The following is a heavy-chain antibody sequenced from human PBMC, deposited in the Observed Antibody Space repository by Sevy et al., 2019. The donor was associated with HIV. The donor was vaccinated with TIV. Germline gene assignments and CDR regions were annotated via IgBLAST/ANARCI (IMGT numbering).Heavy chain of an antibody. D-gene: IGHD7-27*01. Sequence: SETLSLTCTVSGGSINDQCWSWIRLPPGKGLEWIGYTCDSGATNYNPSLKSRLTISIDKSKSQFSLKLTSVTAADTAAYYCGRDNWGSVDFWGQGTMVTVSS. CDR2: TCDSGAT. CDR1: GGSINDQC. V-gene: IGHV4-59*11. J-gene: IGHJ3*01. CDR3: GRDNWGSVDF.